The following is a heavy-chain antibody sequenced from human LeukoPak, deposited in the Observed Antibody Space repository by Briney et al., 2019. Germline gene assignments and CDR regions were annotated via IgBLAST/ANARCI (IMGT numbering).Heavy chain of an antibody. CDR3: ARAQPPLSGDYVG. Sequence: PRGALRLFCAASGFTFSSYWMHRVRQAPVNRLVWVSRINSDGSSTRYADSVKGRFTISRDNAKNTLYLQMNSPRAEDTAVYYCARAQPPLSGDYVGWGQGTLVTVFS. CDR2: INSDGSST. J-gene: IGHJ4*02. D-gene: IGHD4-17*01. V-gene: IGHV3-74*01. CDR1: GFTFSSYW.